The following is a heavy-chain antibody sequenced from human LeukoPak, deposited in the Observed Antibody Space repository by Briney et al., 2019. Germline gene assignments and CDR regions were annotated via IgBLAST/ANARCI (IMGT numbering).Heavy chain of an antibody. CDR2: INHSGST. CDR1: GGSFSGYY. CDR3: ARGRDRRLYYYGSGSYPFDP. Sequence: SETLSLTCAVYGGSFSGYYWSWTRQPPGKGLEGIGEINHSGSTNYNPSLKSRVTISVDTSKNQFSLKLSSVTAADTAVYYCARGRDRRLYYYGSGSYPFDPWGQGTLVTVSS. D-gene: IGHD3-10*01. V-gene: IGHV4-34*01. J-gene: IGHJ5*02.